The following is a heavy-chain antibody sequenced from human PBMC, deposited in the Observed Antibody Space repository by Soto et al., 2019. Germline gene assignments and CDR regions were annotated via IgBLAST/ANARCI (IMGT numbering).Heavy chain of an antibody. V-gene: IGHV2-5*02. CDR2: VYWDDSK. CDR1: GFSLSTRDVG. J-gene: IGHJ4*02. CDR3: AHCRGGVASF. D-gene: IGHD2-2*01. Sequence: QITLNESGPTLVKPTQTLTLTCTFSGFSLSTRDVGVGWIRQPPGEALEWLGVVYWDDSKTYSPSLESRLTITTDTSKHQVVLRMTKMDPVDTATYYCAHCRGGVASFWGQGTLVTVSS.